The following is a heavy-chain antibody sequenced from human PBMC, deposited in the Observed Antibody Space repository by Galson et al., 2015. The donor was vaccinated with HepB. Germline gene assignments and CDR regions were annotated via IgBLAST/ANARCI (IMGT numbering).Heavy chain of an antibody. CDR3: ARRPTGSTLVYFDY. J-gene: IGHJ4*02. D-gene: IGHD1-7*01. V-gene: IGHV3-11*01. CDR1: GFTFSDHY. Sequence: SLRLSCAASGFTFSDHYMTWIRQAPGKGLEWISYISGSGSTIYYADSVKGRFAISRDNAKNSLYLQMSSLGADDTAVYYCARRPTGSTLVYFDYWGQGTLVTVSS. CDR2: ISGSGSTI.